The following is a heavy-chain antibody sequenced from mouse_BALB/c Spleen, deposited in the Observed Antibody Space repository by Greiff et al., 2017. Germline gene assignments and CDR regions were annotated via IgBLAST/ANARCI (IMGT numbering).Heavy chain of an antibody. D-gene: IGHD2-4*01. Sequence: QVQLQQSGPGLVQPSQSLSITCTVSGFSLTSYGVHWVRQSPGKGLEWLGVIWSGGSTDYNAAFISRLSISKDNSKSQVFFKMNSLQANDTAIYYCASNYDYDLAYWGQGTLVTVSA. V-gene: IGHV2-2*02. J-gene: IGHJ3*01. CDR3: ASNYDYDLAY. CDR1: GFSLTSYG. CDR2: IWSGGST.